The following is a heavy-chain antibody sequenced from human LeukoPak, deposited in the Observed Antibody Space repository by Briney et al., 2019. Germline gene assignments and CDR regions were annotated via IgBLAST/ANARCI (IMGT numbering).Heavy chain of an antibody. CDR3: ARGKYYYGSGTYYPFDY. CDR2: ISYSGST. J-gene: IGHJ4*02. D-gene: IGHD3-10*01. Sequence: PSETLSLTCTVSGGSISSYYWSWIRQPPGKGLEWIGYISYSGSTDYNPSLKSRVTISLYTPNNQFSLKLSSVTAADTALYYCARGKYYYGSGTYYPFDYWGQGTLVTVSS. V-gene: IGHV4-59*01. CDR1: GGSISSYY.